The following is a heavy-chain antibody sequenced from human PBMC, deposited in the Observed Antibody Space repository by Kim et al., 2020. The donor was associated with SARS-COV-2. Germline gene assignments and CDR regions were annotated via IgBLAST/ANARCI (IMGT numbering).Heavy chain of an antibody. CDR1: GFTFDDYA. J-gene: IGHJ4*02. Sequence: GGSLRLSCAASGFTFDDYAMHWVRQAPGKGLEWVSLISGDGGSTYYADSVKGRFTISRDNSKNSLYLQMNSLRTEDTALYYCATYYHDYGDYWGQGTLVTVSS. V-gene: IGHV3-43*02. D-gene: IGHD2-2*01. CDR3: ATYYHDYGDY. CDR2: ISGDGGST.